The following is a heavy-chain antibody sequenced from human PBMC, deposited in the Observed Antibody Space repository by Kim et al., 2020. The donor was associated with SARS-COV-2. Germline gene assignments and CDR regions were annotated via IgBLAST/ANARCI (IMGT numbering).Heavy chain of an antibody. CDR1: GFTFSSYA. CDR3: AKTAGVGEQYNFDY. CDR2: ITGSGGTT. V-gene: IGHV3-23*01. D-gene: IGHD1-26*01. Sequence: GGSLRLSCGTSGFTFSSYAMSWVRQAPGKGLVWVSAITGSGGTTYYADSVKGRFTISRDNYRDTLYLQISSLSADYTAGYDCAKTAGVGEQYNFDYWGQGTLVTVTS. J-gene: IGHJ4*02.